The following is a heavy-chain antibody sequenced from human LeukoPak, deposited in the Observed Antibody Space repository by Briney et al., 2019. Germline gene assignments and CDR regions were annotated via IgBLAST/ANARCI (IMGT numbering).Heavy chain of an antibody. V-gene: IGHV1-69*13. CDR2: IIPIFATA. CDR3: ARDFSSWYERPHTGFDY. CDR1: GYTFTSYA. D-gene: IGHD6-13*01. J-gene: IGHJ4*02. Sequence: ASVKVSCKASGYTFTSYAISWVRQAPGQGLEWMGGIIPIFATANYAQKFQGRVTITADESTSTAYMELSSLRSEDTAVYYCARDFSSWYERPHTGFDYWGQGTLVTVSS.